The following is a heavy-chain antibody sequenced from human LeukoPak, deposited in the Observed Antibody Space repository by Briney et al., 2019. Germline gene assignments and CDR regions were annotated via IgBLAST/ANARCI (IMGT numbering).Heavy chain of an antibody. D-gene: IGHD3-22*01. CDR2: ISSSSSTI. V-gene: IGHV3-48*01. CDR1: GFTFSSYS. Sequence: GGSLRLSCAASGFTFSSYSMNWVRQAPGKGLEWVSYISSSSSTIYYADSVKGRFTISRGNAKNSLYLQMNSLRAEDTAVYYCARDPYDSSGHFDYWGQGTLVTVSS. J-gene: IGHJ4*02. CDR3: ARDPYDSSGHFDY.